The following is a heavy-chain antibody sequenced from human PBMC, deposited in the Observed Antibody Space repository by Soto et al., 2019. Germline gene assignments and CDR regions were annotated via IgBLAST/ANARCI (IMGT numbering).Heavy chain of an antibody. CDR3: AHRRNFYDDSGLDS. Sequence: QITLKESGPALVKPTQTLTLTCTFSGFSRITSGVTVSWIRQPPGGVLEWLGAINGDDDKRFNTSRRCKITIPQDTSQNQVLLAMATMDAVDTAPYYCAHRRNFYDDSGLDSWGQGTPVTVSS. J-gene: IGHJ4*02. CDR2: INGDDDK. D-gene: IGHD3-22*01. V-gene: IGHV2-5*02. CDR1: GFSRITSGVT.